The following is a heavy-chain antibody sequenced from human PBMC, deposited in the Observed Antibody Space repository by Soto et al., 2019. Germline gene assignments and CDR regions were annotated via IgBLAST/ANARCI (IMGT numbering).Heavy chain of an antibody. J-gene: IGHJ6*02. Sequence: SVKVSCKASGGTFSSYAISWVRQAPGQGLEWMGGIIPIFGTANYAQKFQGRVTITADESTSTAYMGLSSLRSEDTAVYYCARDFRGDDFWSGYYGNYYYCGMDVWGQGTTVTVSS. CDR3: ARDFRGDDFWSGYYGNYYYCGMDV. V-gene: IGHV1-69*13. D-gene: IGHD3-3*01. CDR1: GGTFSSYA. CDR2: IIPIFGTA.